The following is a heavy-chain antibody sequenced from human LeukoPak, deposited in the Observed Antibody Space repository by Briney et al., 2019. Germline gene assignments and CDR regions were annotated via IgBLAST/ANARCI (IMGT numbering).Heavy chain of an antibody. D-gene: IGHD5-12*01. Sequence: PGGSLRLSCAASGFTFSSYAMSWVRQPPGKGLEWVSAISASGGSTFYADSVKGRFTISRDNSKNTLYLQMNSLRAEDTALYYCAKGRGYSGYDFFDYWGQGTLVTVSS. J-gene: IGHJ4*02. V-gene: IGHV3-23*01. CDR3: AKGRGYSGYDFFDY. CDR2: ISASGGST. CDR1: GFTFSSYA.